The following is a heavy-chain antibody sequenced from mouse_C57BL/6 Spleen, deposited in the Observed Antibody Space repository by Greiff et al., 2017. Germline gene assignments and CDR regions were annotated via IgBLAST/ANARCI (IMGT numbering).Heavy chain of an antibody. D-gene: IGHD1-1*01. CDR1: GYTFTSYW. CDR2: IDPSDSYT. V-gene: IGHV1-50*01. Sequence: QVQLQQPGAELVKPGASVKLSCKASGYTFTSYWMQWVKQRPGQGLEWIGEIDPSDSYTNYNQKFKGKATLTVDTSSSTAYMQLSSLTSEDSAVYYCARRGSRIFDYWGQGTTLTVSS. J-gene: IGHJ2*01. CDR3: ARRGSRIFDY.